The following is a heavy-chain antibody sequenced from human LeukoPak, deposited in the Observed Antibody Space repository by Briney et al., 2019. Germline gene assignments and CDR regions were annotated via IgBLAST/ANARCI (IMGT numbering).Heavy chain of an antibody. J-gene: IGHJ4*02. CDR2: IYPGNSDT. CDR1: GYYFTSYW. D-gene: IGHD6-13*01. CDR3: ARFALTSSLDY. Sequence: GESLKISCKGSGYYFTSYWIGWVRQMPGKGLEWMGIIYPGNSDTRYSPLFQGQVTLSVDRSISTAYLHWSGLKASDTAIYYCARFALTSSLDYWGQGTLVTVSS. V-gene: IGHV5-51*01.